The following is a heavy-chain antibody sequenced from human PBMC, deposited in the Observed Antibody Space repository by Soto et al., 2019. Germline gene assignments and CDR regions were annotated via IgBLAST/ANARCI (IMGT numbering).Heavy chain of an antibody. Sequence: PSETLSLTCAVYGGSFSGYYWTWIRQPPGTGLEWIGEINHSGSTNYNPSLKSRVTISVDTSKNQFSLKLTSVTAADTAVYYCARETYGDYVGYFDPRGQGTLVTVSS. CDR2: INHSGST. J-gene: IGHJ5*02. CDR3: ARETYGDYVGYFDP. D-gene: IGHD4-17*01. CDR1: GGSFSGYY. V-gene: IGHV4-34*01.